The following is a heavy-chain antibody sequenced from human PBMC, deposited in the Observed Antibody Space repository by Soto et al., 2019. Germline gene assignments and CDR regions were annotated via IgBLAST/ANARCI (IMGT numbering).Heavy chain of an antibody. V-gene: IGHV1-2*02. J-gene: IGHJ5*02. D-gene: IGHD2-15*01. Sequence: XSVKGACKAAGYPLSGYYVHWVRQAPGQGLEWMGWINPNSGGTNYAQKFQGRVTMTRDTSISTAYMELSRLRSDDTAVYYCARDPGGDPSGGSCYSFDFAPWAQRTLVTVSS. CDR3: ARDPGGDPSGGSCYSFDFAP. CDR2: INPNSGGT. CDR1: GYPLSGYY.